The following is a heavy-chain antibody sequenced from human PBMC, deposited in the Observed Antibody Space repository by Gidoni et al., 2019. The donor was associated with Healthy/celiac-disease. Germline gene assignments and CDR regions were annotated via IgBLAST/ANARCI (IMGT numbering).Heavy chain of an antibody. CDR3: ARGLTIFGVVIPYYFDY. CDR2: IYYSGST. V-gene: IGHV4-59*01. Sequence: QVQLQESGPGLVKPSETLSLTCPVSGGSISSYYWSWLRQPPGKGLEWIGYIYYSGSTNYNPSLKSRVTISVDTSKNQFSLKLSSVTAADTAVYYCARGLTIFGVVIPYYFDYWGQGTLVTVSS. D-gene: IGHD3-3*01. J-gene: IGHJ4*02. CDR1: GGSISSYY.